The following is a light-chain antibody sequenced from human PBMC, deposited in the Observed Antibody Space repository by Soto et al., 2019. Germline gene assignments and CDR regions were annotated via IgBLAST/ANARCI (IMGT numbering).Light chain of an antibody. CDR1: QSVSSSY. CDR3: QQYGSSLTWT. Sequence: EIGLTQSPGTLSLSPGDGATLSCRASQSVSSSYLAWYQQKPGQAPRLLIYGASSRATGIPDRFSGSGSGTDFTLTISRLEPEDFAVYYCQQYGSSLTWTFGQGTKVDIK. V-gene: IGKV3-20*01. J-gene: IGKJ1*01. CDR2: GAS.